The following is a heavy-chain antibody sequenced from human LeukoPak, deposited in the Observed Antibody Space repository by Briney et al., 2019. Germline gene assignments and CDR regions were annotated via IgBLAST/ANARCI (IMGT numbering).Heavy chain of an antibody. CDR1: GFNFDRYT. J-gene: IGHJ4*02. D-gene: IGHD3-10*02. CDR2: AGWAGGTT. Sequence: GGSLRLSCATSGFNFDRYTIHWVRQAPGKGLEWVSLAGWAGGTTFYSDSVRGRFTISRDSGRKSVYLQMNSLTTDDTAFYFCAKELDTMFFDYWGQGALVTDSS. CDR3: AKELDTMFFDY. V-gene: IGHV3-43*01.